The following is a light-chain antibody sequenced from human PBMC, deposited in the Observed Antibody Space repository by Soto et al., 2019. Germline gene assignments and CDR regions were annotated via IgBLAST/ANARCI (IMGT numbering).Light chain of an antibody. V-gene: IGLV1-51*02. CDR1: SSNLGINF. CDR3: ATWDGSLSVGV. CDR2: ENN. J-gene: IGLJ1*01. Sequence: QSVLTQPPSVSAAPEQKVTISCSGGSSNLGINFVSWYQQFPGGVPKLLIYENNKRPSRIPDRFSGAKSGTSATLDITGLQAGDEADYYCATWDGSLSVGVFGGGTKLTVL.